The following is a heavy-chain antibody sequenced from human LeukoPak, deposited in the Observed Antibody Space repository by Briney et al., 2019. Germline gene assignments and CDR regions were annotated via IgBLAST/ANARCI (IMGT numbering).Heavy chain of an antibody. J-gene: IGHJ6*03. CDR3: ARVLAGIHYYYYMDV. CDR2: ISSSRSYI. D-gene: IGHD2/OR15-2a*01. Sequence: GGSLRLSCAASGFTFSSYSMNWVRQAPGKGLEGVSSISSSRSYIYYADSVKGRFTISRDNAKNSLYLQMNSLRAEDTAVYYCARVLAGIHYYYYMDVWGKGTTVTISS. CDR1: GFTFSSYS. V-gene: IGHV3-21*01.